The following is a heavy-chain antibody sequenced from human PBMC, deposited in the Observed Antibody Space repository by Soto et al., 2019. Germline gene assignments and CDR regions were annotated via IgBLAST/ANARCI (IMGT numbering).Heavy chain of an antibody. CDR2: IYHSGST. CDR1: GGSISSGGYS. Sequence: SETLSLTCAVSGGSISSGGYSWSWIRQPPGKGLEWIGYIYHSGSTYYNPSLKSRVTISVDRSKNQFSLKLSSVTAADTAVYYCAREDILGARSFDYWGQGTVVTVSS. J-gene: IGHJ4*02. CDR3: AREDILGARSFDY. D-gene: IGHD5-12*01. V-gene: IGHV4-30-2*01.